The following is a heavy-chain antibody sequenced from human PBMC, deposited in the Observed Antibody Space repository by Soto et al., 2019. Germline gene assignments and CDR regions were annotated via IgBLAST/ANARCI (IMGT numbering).Heavy chain of an antibody. CDR1: GYKFTSFW. Sequence: GESLKISCXGSGYKFTSFWIGWVRQMPGKGLEWMGIIYPGDSDTRYSPSFQGQVTISVDKSISTAYLQWSSLKASDTATYYCARRGVTISYWYFDLWGRGTLVTVSS. J-gene: IGHJ2*01. CDR3: ARRGVTISYWYFDL. CDR2: IYPGDSDT. D-gene: IGHD4-4*01. V-gene: IGHV5-51*01.